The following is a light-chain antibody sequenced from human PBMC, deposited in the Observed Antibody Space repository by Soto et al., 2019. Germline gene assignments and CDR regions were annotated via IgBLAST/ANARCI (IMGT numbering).Light chain of an antibody. CDR3: QQRRNWPLT. CDR2: DAS. CDR1: QSVGNS. Sequence: EIVLTQSPDTLSLSPGERATLSRRASQSVGNSFAWYQQKPGQAPRLLIYDASKRATGIPARFSGSGSGTDFTLTISSLEPEDFAVYSCQQRRNWPLTFGGGTNVEIK. V-gene: IGKV3-11*01. J-gene: IGKJ4*01.